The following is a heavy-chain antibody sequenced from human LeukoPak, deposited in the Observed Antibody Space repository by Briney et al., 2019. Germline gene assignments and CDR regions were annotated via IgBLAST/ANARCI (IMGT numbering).Heavy chain of an antibody. V-gene: IGHV3-23*01. CDR1: GFTISSYA. CDR2: ISGTGTSI. Sequence: GGSLRLSCAASGFTISSYAMSWVRQAPGKGLEWVSAISGTGTSIYYGDTAKGGFTISRDNSKNTLYLQMNSLRAEDTAVYYCAKDSSVVRGDYDYFDYWGQGTLVTVSS. D-gene: IGHD3-10*01. J-gene: IGHJ4*02. CDR3: AKDSSVVRGDYDYFDY.